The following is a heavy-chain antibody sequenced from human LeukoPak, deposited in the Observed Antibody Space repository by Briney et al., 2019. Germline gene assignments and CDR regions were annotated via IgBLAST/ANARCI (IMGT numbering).Heavy chain of an antibody. V-gene: IGHV3-48*04. Sequence: GGSLRLSCAAPGFTFSSYNMNWVRQAPGKGLEWVSYISSSSRTISYADSVKGRFTISRDNAENSLYLQMNNLRAEDTAVYYCVARGGWARFDYWGQGTLVTVSS. D-gene: IGHD6-19*01. J-gene: IGHJ4*02. CDR3: VARGGWARFDY. CDR1: GFTFSSYN. CDR2: ISSSSRTI.